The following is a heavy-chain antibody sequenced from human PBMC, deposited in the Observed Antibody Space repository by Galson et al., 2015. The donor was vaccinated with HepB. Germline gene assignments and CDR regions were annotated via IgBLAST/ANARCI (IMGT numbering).Heavy chain of an antibody. Sequence: SLRLSCAASGFTFSSYGMHWVRQAPGKGLEWVAVIWYDGSNKYYADSVKGRFTISRDNSKNTLYLQMNSLRAKDTAVYYCARGSSGWYYFDYWGQGTLVTVSS. CDR2: IWYDGSNK. V-gene: IGHV3-33*01. J-gene: IGHJ4*02. CDR1: GFTFSSYG. CDR3: ARGSSGWYYFDY. D-gene: IGHD6-19*01.